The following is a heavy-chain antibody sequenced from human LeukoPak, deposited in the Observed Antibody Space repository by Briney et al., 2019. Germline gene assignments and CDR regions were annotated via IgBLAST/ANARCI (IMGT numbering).Heavy chain of an antibody. J-gene: IGHJ5*02. CDR1: GDSISGSNYH. V-gene: IGHV4-39*07. Sequence: SEALSLTCTVSGDSISGSNYHWGWIRQPPGKGLEWLGTVHHTGRAFYNPSLRGRTTVSVDTSKNQFSLKLTSVTAADTAVYYCAREPDAWGQGTLVTVSS. CDR2: VHHTGRA. CDR3: AREPDA.